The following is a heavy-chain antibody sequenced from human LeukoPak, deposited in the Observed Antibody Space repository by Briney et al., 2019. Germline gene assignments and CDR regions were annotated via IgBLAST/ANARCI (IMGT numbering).Heavy chain of an antibody. D-gene: IGHD4-17*01. CDR3: ARSPIYGRGYFDL. V-gene: IGHV4-30-2*01. J-gene: IGHJ2*01. Sequence: PSETLSLTCAVSGGSISSGGYSWSWIRQPPGKGLEWIGYIYHSGGTYYNPSLKSRVTISVDRSKNQFSLKLSSVTAADTAVYYCARSPIYGRGYFDLWGRGTLVTVSS. CDR1: GGSISSGGYS. CDR2: IYHSGGT.